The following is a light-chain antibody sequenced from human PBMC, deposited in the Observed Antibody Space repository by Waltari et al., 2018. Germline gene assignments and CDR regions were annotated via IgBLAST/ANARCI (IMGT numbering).Light chain of an antibody. J-gene: IGLJ3*02. CDR3: CSFAGSVYIWG. Sequence: QSALTQPRSVSGSPGQSVTISCTGTSSDVGGYNYVSWYQQHPGKAPKLMSYDVSKRPSGVPERVSGAKSGYTASLTISGLQTEDEADYFCCSFAGSVYIWGFGGGTKLTVL. V-gene: IGLV2-11*01. CDR1: SSDVGGYNY. CDR2: DVS.